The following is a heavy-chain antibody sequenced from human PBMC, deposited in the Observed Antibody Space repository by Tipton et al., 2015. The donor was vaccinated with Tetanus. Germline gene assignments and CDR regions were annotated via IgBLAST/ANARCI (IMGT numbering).Heavy chain of an antibody. CDR3: ARGTGDY. CDR1: GGSFSNYF. J-gene: IGHJ4*02. D-gene: IGHD1-14*01. V-gene: IGHV4-34*01. Sequence: TLSLTCAVYGGSFSNYFWNWVRQSPGKGLEWIGEISHSGSSSYSPSLKSRVTISVDTSKNQFSLRLRSVAAADTAVYYCARGTGDYWGQGTLVTVSS. CDR2: ISHSGSS.